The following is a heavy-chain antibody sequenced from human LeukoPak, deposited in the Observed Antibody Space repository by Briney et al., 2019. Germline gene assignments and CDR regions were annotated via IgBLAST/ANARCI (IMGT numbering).Heavy chain of an antibody. J-gene: IGHJ4*02. V-gene: IGHV3-23*01. CDR2: ISGSAHKI. CDR1: GITFSNYD. CDR3: AGRVTGYSSGYVY. Sequence: SGGSLRLSCVASGITFSNYDVSWVRQAPEKGLDWVSVISGSAHKIRYADSVKGRFTISRDNSENIVYLQMNNLRAEDTAVYYCAGRVTGYSSGYVYWGQGTLVTVSS. D-gene: IGHD5-18*01.